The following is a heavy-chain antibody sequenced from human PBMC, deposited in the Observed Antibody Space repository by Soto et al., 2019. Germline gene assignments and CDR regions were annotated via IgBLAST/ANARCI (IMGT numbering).Heavy chain of an antibody. CDR1: GFTFSSYS. J-gene: IGHJ4*02. Sequence: EVQLVESGGGLVKPGGSLRLSCAASGFTFSSYSMNWVRQAPGKGLEWVSSISSSSTYIYYADSVKGRFTISRDNAKNSLYLQMNSLRAEDTAVYYCARELGQKFDYWGQGTLVTVSS. CDR2: ISSSSTYI. V-gene: IGHV3-21*01. CDR3: ARELGQKFDY.